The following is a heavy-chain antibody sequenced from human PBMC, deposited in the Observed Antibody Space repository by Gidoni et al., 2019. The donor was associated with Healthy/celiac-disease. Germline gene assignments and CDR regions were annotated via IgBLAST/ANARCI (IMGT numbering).Heavy chain of an antibody. V-gene: IGHV3-33*01. CDR2: IWYDGSNK. Sequence: QVQLVESGGGVVQPGRSLRLSCAASGFTFSSYAMHWVRQAPGKGLEGVAVIWYDGSNKYSADSVKGRFTISRDNSKNTLYLQMNSLRAEDTAVYYCARDPVVATAIRYYYGMDVWGQGTTVTVSS. CDR3: ARDPVVATAIRYYYGMDV. CDR1: GFTFSSYA. J-gene: IGHJ6*02. D-gene: IGHD2-2*02.